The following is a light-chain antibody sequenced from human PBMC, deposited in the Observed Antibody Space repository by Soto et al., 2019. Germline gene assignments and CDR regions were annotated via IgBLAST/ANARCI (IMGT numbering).Light chain of an antibody. V-gene: IGKV1-5*03. CDR2: KAS. CDR3: QQYKSHRRT. CDR1: QSISSW. Sequence: DIQMTQSPSTLPASVGDRVTITCRASQSISSWLAWYQQKPGKAPKLLINKASSLESGVPSRFSGSGSGTEFTLTISSLQPDDFATYYCQQYKSHRRTFGQGTKVDIK. J-gene: IGKJ1*01.